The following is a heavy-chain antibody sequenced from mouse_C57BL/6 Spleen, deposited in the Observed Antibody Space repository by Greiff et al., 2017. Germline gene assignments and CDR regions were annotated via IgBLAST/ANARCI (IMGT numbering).Heavy chain of an antibody. V-gene: IGHV1-63*01. CDR2: IYPGGGYT. CDR1: GYTFTNYW. D-gene: IGHD3-1*01. CDR3: ARRAPGYFGY. Sequence: QVQLQQSGAELVRPGTSVKMSCKASGYTFTNYWIGWAKQRPGHGLEWIGDIYPGGGYTNYNEKFKGKATLTADKSSSTAYMQFSSLTAEDSAIYYCARRAPGYFGYWGQGTTLTVAS. J-gene: IGHJ2*01.